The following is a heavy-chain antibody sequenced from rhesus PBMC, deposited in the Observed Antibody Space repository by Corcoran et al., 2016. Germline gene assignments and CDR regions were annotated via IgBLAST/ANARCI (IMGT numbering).Heavy chain of an antibody. J-gene: IGHJ4*01. CDR1: GYSISSGYY. D-gene: IGHD3-9*01. Sequence: QLQLQESGPGLVKPSETLSLTCAVSGYSISSGYYWNCLRPPPGKGLEGIGSIYGSGGSNYLNPSLKSRVTLSVDTSKNQFALKVSSVTAADTAVYYCARNNHYHTYFDYWGQGVLVTVSS. V-gene: IGHV4S14*01. CDR2: IYGSGGSN. CDR3: ARNNHYHTYFDY.